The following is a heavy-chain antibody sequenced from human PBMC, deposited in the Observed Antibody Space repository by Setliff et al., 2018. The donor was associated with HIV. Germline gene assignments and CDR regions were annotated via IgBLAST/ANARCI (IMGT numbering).Heavy chain of an antibody. D-gene: IGHD5-12*01. Sequence: PSETLSFTCAVYGGSFSEYYWSWIRQSPGKGLEWIGEINHSGSTHYNPPLKSRATISVDTSKNQFSLRLNSVTAADTAVYYCARGATLLPGYSDRWEYFYMDVWGKGTTVTVSS. CDR2: INHSGST. J-gene: IGHJ6*03. V-gene: IGHV4-34*01. CDR1: GGSFSEYY. CDR3: ARGATLLPGYSDRWEYFYMDV.